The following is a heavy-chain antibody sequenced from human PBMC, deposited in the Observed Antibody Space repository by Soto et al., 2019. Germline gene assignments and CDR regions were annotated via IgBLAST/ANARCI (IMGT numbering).Heavy chain of an antibody. CDR2: IYYTGTT. Sequence: SETLSLTCTVSGGSITSYYWNWIRQSPGKGLEWIGFIYYTGTTNYNPSLKSRVTISVDTSKNQFSLKLSSVTAADTAVYYCARVPYCSGGSCFSSIYYFDYWGQGTLVTVSS. D-gene: IGHD2-15*01. CDR3: ARVPYCSGGSCFSSIYYFDY. V-gene: IGHV4-59*01. CDR1: GGSITSYY. J-gene: IGHJ4*02.